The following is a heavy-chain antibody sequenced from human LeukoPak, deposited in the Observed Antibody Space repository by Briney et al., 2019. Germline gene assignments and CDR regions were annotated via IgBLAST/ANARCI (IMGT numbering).Heavy chain of an antibody. Sequence: SGTLSLTCAVSGVSINTENWWSCVRQPPGKALEWIGEIYHSGSTNYNPSLKSRVTISLDQSKNQFSLNLNSVTAADTAVYYCARGPSLGAHFDYWGQGTLVTVSS. CDR3: ARGPSLGAHFDY. CDR2: IYHSGST. J-gene: IGHJ4*02. D-gene: IGHD1-26*01. V-gene: IGHV4-4*02. CDR1: GVSINTENW.